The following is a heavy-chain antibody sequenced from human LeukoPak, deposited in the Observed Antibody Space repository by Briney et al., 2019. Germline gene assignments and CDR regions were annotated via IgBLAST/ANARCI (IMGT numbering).Heavy chain of an antibody. D-gene: IGHD3-22*01. CDR2: IWYDGSNK. V-gene: IGHV3-30*02. Sequence: GGSLRLSCAASGFTFSSYGMHWVRQAPGKGLEWVAVIWYDGSNKYYADSVKGRFTISRDNSKNTLYLQMNSLRAEDTAVYYCAKGAYYYEDWGQGTLVTVSS. J-gene: IGHJ4*02. CDR1: GFTFSSYG. CDR3: AKGAYYYED.